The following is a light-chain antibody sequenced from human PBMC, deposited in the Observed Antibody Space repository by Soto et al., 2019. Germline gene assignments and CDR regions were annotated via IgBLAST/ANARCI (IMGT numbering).Light chain of an antibody. Sequence: DIQMTQSPSTLSASVGDRVTITCRASQSINNWLAWYQQKPGKAPKLLIYDASNLERGVPSRFSGSGSGTDFSLTVDSLQPEDTATYYCQQYDHPPYTFGQGTKLEIK. J-gene: IGKJ2*01. CDR1: QSINNW. CDR3: QQYDHPPYT. CDR2: DAS. V-gene: IGKV1-5*01.